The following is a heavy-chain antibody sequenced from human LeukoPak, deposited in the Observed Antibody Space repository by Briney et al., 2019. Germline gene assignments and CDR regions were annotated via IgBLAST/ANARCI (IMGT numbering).Heavy chain of an antibody. CDR2: FDPEDGET. CDR3: ATGTSKTTGFDY. J-gene: IGHJ4*02. D-gene: IGHD4-17*01. V-gene: IGHV1-24*01. CDR1: GYTLTELS. Sequence: GASVKVSCKVSGYTLTELSMHWVRQAPGKGLEWMGGFDPEDGETIYAQKFQGRVTMTEDTSTDTAYMELSSLRPEDTAVYYCATGTSKTTGFDYWGQGTLVTVSS.